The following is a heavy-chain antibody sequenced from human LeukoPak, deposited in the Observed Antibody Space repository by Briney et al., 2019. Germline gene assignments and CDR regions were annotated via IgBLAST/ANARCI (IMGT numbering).Heavy chain of an antibody. D-gene: IGHD1-1*01. CDR1: GFTFSSYE. CDR2: ISGSGGST. CDR3: ARDGRDGTLDY. V-gene: IGHV3-23*01. J-gene: IGHJ4*02. Sequence: GGSLRLSCAASGFTFSSYEMNWVRQAPGKGLEWVSAISGSGGSTYYADSVKGRFTISRDNSKNTLYLQMNSLRAEDTAVYYCARDGRDGTLDYWGQGTLVTVSS.